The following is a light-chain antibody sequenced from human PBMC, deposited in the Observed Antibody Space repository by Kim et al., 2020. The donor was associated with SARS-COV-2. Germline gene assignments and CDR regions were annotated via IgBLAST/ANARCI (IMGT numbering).Light chain of an antibody. CDR1: STNIGAGYN. Sequence: QSVLTQPPSVFGAPGQTFTISCTGSSTNIGAGYNVLWYQQLPGTAPKLLIYGGTNRPSGVPDRFSGSKSGNSASLPISGLQAADEADYFCQSYDTTLSAFVFGTGTKVTVL. V-gene: IGLV1-40*01. J-gene: IGLJ1*01. CDR3: QSYDTTLSAFV. CDR2: GGT.